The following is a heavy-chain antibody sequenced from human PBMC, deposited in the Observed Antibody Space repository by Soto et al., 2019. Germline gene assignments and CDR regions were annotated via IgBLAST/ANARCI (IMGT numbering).Heavy chain of an antibody. CDR3: ARVGCSGGSCYDY. D-gene: IGHD2-15*01. Sequence: ASVKVSCKASGYTFTSYYMHWVRQAPGQGLEWMGLINPNCGCTNYAQKFQGWVTMTRDTSISTAFMELSRLRSDVTAVYYCARVGCSGGSCYDYWGQGTLVTVSS. CDR2: INPNCGCT. CDR1: GYTFTSYY. V-gene: IGHV1-2*04. J-gene: IGHJ4*02.